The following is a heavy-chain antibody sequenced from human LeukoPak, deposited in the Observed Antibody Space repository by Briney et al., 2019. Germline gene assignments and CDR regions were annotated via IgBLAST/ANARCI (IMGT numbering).Heavy chain of an antibody. CDR1: GYTFTGYY. Sequence: ASVKVSCKASGYTFTGYYMHWVRQAPGQGLEWMGWINPNSGGTNYAQKFQGRVTMTRDTSISTAYMELSRLRSDDTAVYYCARGWGYYDFWSGYYYYYGMDVWGQGTTVTVSS. J-gene: IGHJ6*02. CDR2: INPNSGGT. D-gene: IGHD3-3*01. V-gene: IGHV1-2*02. CDR3: ARGWGYYDFWSGYYYYYGMDV.